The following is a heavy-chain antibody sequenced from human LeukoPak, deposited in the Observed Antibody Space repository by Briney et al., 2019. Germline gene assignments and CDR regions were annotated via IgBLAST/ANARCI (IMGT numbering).Heavy chain of an antibody. CDR3: ARDRVAAAGTPNNWFDP. CDR1: GYTFTGYY. V-gene: IGHV1-2*02. D-gene: IGHD6-13*01. CDR2: INPNSGGT. J-gene: IGHJ5*02. Sequence: GASVKVSCKASGYTFTGYYMHWVRQAPGQGLEWMGWINPNSGGTNYAQKFQGRVTMTRDTSISTAYMELSRLRSDDTAVYYCARDRVAAAGTPNNWFDPWGQGTLVTVSS.